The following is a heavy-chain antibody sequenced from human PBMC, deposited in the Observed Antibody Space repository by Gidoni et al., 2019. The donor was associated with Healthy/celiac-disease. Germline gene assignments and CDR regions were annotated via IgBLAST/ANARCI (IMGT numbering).Heavy chain of an antibody. CDR2: INSDGSST. Sequence: SCAASGFTFSSYWMHWVRQAPGKGLVWVSRINSDGSSTSYADAVKGRFTISRDNAKNTLSLKMNSLRAEDTAVYYCAREDRNYGMDVWGQGTTVTVSS. V-gene: IGHV3-74*01. J-gene: IGHJ6*02. CDR1: GFTFSSYW. D-gene: IGHD2-15*01. CDR3: AREDRNYGMDV.